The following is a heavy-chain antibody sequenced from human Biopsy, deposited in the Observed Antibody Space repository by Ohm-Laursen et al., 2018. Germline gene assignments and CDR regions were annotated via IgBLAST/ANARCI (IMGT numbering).Heavy chain of an antibody. CDR2: IYYSGFT. Sequence: TLSLTCTVSGGSIRNFYWTWIRQSPGEGLEYIGYIYYSGFTHYNPSLKSRVAISVDTSRNQFSLKMNSLTAADTAVYYCARCAGGGSCYAGFDHWGRGTLVIVSS. J-gene: IGHJ4*02. CDR1: GGSIRNFY. V-gene: IGHV4-59*08. CDR3: ARCAGGGSCYAGFDH. D-gene: IGHD2-15*01.